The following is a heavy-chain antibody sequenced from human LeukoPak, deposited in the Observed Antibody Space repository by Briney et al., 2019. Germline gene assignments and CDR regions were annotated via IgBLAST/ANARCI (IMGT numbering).Heavy chain of an antibody. Sequence: GGSLRLSCTASGFTFGDYAMSWFRQAPGKGLEWVSYISSSSSTIYYADSVKGRFTISRDNAKNSLYLQMNSLRAEDTAVYYCAREATVTTSVFDPWGQGTLVTVSS. CDR1: GFTFGDYA. V-gene: IGHV3-48*04. CDR2: ISSSSSTI. J-gene: IGHJ5*02. D-gene: IGHD4-17*01. CDR3: AREATVTTSVFDP.